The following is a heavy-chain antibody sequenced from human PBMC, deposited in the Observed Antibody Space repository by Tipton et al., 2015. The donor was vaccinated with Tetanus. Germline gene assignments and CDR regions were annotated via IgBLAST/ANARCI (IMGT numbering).Heavy chain of an antibody. V-gene: IGHV4-30-2*01. CDR1: GGSISSGGYS. Sequence: TLSLTCAVSGGSISSGGYSWSWIRQPPGKGLEWIGYIYHSGSTYYNPSLKSRVTISVDRSKNQFSLKLSSVTAADTAVYYCARDKLGYGLVYWGQGTLVTVSS. CDR2: IYHSGST. CDR3: ARDKLGYGLVY. J-gene: IGHJ4*02. D-gene: IGHD5-18*01.